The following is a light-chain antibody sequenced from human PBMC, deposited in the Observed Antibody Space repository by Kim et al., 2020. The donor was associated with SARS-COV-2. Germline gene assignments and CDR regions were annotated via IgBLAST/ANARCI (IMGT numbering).Light chain of an antibody. J-gene: IGLJ2*01. Sequence: SSALTQDPAVSVALGQTVRISCQGDSLRSYYATWYQQKPGQAPIVVIYRKNNRPSGIPDRFSGSSSGNTASLTITGTQAGDEADYYCNSRDSNDNVVFGG. CDR1: SLRSYY. CDR2: RKN. CDR3: NSRDSNDNVV. V-gene: IGLV3-19*01.